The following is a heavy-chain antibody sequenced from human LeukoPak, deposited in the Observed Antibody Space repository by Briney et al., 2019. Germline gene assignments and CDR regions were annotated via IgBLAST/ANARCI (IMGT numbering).Heavy chain of an antibody. J-gene: IGHJ4*02. Sequence: ASVKVSCKASGYTFTSYYMYWVRQAPGQGLEWMGIINPSGGSTSYAQKFQGRVTMTRDTSTSTVYMELSSLRSEDTAVYYCARSGIAVAGKGYWGQGTLVTVSS. CDR2: INPSGGST. D-gene: IGHD6-19*01. V-gene: IGHV1-46*01. CDR1: GYTFTSYY. CDR3: ARSGIAVAGKGY.